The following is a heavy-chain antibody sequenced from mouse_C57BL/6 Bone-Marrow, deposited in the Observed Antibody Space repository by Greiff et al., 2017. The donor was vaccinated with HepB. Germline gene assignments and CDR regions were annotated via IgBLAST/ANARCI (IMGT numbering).Heavy chain of an antibody. CDR3: ASSRQLRPFAY. D-gene: IGHD3-2*02. J-gene: IGHJ3*01. CDR1: GFSLTSYG. V-gene: IGHV2-6*01. Sequence: VKLVESGPGLVAPSQRLSLTCTVSGFSLTSYGIDGVRQSTGKGLEWLGVIWGVGSTNYNSALKSRLSISKDNSKSQVFLKMNSLQTDDTAMYYCASSRQLRPFAYWGQGTLVTVSA. CDR2: IWGVGST.